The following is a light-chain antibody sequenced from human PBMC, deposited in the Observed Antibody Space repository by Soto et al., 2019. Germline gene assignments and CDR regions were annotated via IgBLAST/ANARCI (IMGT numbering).Light chain of an antibody. CDR2: DVT. Sequence: QSALTQPASVSGSPGQSITISCTGTSGGVGGYNFVSWYQQHPDKAPKLMIYDVTNRPSGVSNRFSGSNSGNTASMTISGLQAEDEADYYCSSYTSSSTDVFGTGTKLTVL. CDR1: SGGVGGYNF. CDR3: SSYTSSSTDV. V-gene: IGLV2-14*01. J-gene: IGLJ1*01.